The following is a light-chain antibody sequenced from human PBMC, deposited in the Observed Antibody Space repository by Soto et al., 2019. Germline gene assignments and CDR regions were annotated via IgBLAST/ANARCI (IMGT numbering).Light chain of an antibody. CDR1: QSVSSNY. J-gene: IGKJ5*01. CDR3: QQYGGSPIT. V-gene: IGKV3-20*01. Sequence: EIVLTQSPGTPSMSPGERATLSCRASQSVSSNYLAWFQQKPGQAPRLLIYGASSRATAIPVRFSGSGSGTDFTLTISRLEPEDFAVYYCQQYGGSPITFGPGTRLEIK. CDR2: GAS.